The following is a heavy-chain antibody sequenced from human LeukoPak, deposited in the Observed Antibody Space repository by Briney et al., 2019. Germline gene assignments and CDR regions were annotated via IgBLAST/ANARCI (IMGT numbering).Heavy chain of an antibody. CDR3: ARDRGTVTRNGYYYGLDV. CDR2: ISAYNGNT. J-gene: IGHJ6*02. V-gene: IGHV1-18*01. Sequence: ASVKVSCKASGYTFTSYGTTWVRQAPGQGLEWMGWISAYNGNTHYAQKLQGRVTMTTDTSTSTAYMELRSLRSDDTAVYYCARDRGTVTRNGYYYGLDVWGQGTTVTVSS. D-gene: IGHD4-17*01. CDR1: GYTFTSYG.